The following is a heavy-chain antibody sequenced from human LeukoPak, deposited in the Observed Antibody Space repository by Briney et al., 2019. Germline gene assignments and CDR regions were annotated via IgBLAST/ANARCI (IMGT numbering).Heavy chain of an antibody. J-gene: IGHJ4*02. D-gene: IGHD2-21*02. CDR1: GFTFSSYG. CDR2: ISYDGSNK. CDR3: AKELRRNFDY. Sequence: GRSPRLSCAASGFTFSSYGMHWVRQAPGKGLEWVAVISYDGSNKYYADSVKGRFTISRDNSKNTLYLQMNSLRAEDTAVYYCAKELRRNFDYWGQGTLVTVSS. V-gene: IGHV3-30*18.